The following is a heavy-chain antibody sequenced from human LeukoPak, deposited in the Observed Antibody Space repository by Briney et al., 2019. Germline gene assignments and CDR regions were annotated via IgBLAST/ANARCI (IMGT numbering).Heavy chain of an antibody. D-gene: IGHD3-3*01. CDR1: GYPFSSYW. J-gene: IGHJ4*02. CDR3: ARQNDFRLDY. V-gene: IGHV5-51*01. CDR2: IYPGDSDT. Sequence: GESLKISCRGSGYPFSSYWIGWVRQMPGKGLEWMGIIYPGDSDTRYSPSLQGQVTISVDTSIGTAYLQWSSLKASDTAIYYCARQNDFRLDYWGQGTLVTVSS.